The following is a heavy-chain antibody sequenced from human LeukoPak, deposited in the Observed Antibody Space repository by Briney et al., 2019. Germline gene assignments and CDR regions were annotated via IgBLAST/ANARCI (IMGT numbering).Heavy chain of an antibody. CDR3: ARGGTYDSSGHDAFDI. D-gene: IGHD3-22*01. Sequence: SETLSLTCAVSGGSISSGGYSWSWIRQPPGKGLEWIGYIYHSGSTYYNPSLKSRVTISVDRSKNQFSLKLSSVTAADTAVYYCARGGTYDSSGHDAFDIWGQGTMVTVSS. J-gene: IGHJ3*02. V-gene: IGHV4-30-2*01. CDR1: GGSISSGGYS. CDR2: IYHSGST.